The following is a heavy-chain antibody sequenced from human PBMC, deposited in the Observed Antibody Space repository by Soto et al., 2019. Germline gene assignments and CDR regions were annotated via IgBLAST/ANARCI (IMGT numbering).Heavy chain of an antibody. V-gene: IGHV1-69*13. Sequence: GASVKVSCKASGGTFSSYAISWVRQAPGQGLEWMGGIIPIFGTANYAQKFQGRVTITADESTSTAYMELSSLRSEDTAVYYCARVVERLTTWGYFGYWGQGTLVTVSS. D-gene: IGHD1-1*01. CDR1: GGTFSSYA. CDR2: IIPIFGTA. J-gene: IGHJ4*02. CDR3: ARVVERLTTWGYFGY.